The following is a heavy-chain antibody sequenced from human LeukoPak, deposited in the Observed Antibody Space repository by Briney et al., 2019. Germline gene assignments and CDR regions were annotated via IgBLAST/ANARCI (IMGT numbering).Heavy chain of an antibody. CDR3: ARRGGGITGWFYFDY. D-gene: IGHD2-15*01. Sequence: ASVKVSCKASGYTFTSYDINWVRQATGQGLEWMGWMNPNSGNTGYAQKFQGRVTITRNTSLSTAYMEQSSLRSEDTAVYYCARRGGGITGWFYFDYWGQGSLVTVSS. J-gene: IGHJ4*02. V-gene: IGHV1-8*03. CDR2: MNPNSGNT. CDR1: GYTFTSYD.